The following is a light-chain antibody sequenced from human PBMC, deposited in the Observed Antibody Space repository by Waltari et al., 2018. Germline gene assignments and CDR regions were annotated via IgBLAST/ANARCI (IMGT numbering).Light chain of an antibody. J-gene: IGLJ3*02. Sequence: QSALTQPASVSGSPGQAITIPCPGTSCDVGSCNLAPWYQQHPGKAPKLMIYEGSKRPSGVSNRFSGSKSGNTASLTISGLQAEDEADYYCCSYAGSSTWVFGGGTKLTVL. V-gene: IGLV2-23*01. CDR1: SCDVGSCNL. CDR3: CSYAGSSTWV. CDR2: EGS.